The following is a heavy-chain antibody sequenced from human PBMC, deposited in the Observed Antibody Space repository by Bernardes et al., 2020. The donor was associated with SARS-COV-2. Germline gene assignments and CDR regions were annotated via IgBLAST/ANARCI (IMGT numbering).Heavy chain of an antibody. CDR1: GGSLSGYY. CDR3: ARGLVPAAIDY. V-gene: IGHV4-34*01. Sequence: SEPLSLTCGVYGGSLSGYYWSWIRQPPGKGLEWIGEINHSGSTNYNPSLKSRVTISVDTSKNQFSLKLSSVTAADTAVYYCARGLVPAAIDYWCQGTLVTVSS. D-gene: IGHD2-2*01. CDR2: INHSGST. J-gene: IGHJ4*02.